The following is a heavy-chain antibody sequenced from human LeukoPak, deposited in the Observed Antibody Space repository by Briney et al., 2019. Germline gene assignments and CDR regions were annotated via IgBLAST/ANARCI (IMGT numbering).Heavy chain of an antibody. J-gene: IGHJ4*02. CDR1: GGSISSSSFY. V-gene: IGHV4-39*01. CDR3: ARHSGPYSSSWFDY. Sequence: SETLSLTCSVSGGSISSSSFYWGWIRQPPGKGLEWIGSMYYSGSTYHNPSLKSRVTISVDTSKNQFSLQLSSVTAADTAVYYCARHSGPYSSSWFDYWGQGTLVTVSS. CDR2: MYYSGST. D-gene: IGHD6-13*01.